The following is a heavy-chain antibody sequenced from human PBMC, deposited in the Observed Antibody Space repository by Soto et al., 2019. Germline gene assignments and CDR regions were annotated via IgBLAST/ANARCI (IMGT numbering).Heavy chain of an antibody. CDR2: IYWDDDK. V-gene: IGHV2-5*02. D-gene: IGHD6-19*01. CDR1: GFSLSTSGVG. CDR3: AHRRIGVSQWYYGDFDD. Sequence: SGPTLVNPTQTLTLTCTFSGFSLSTSGVGVGWIRQPPGKALEWLAFIYWDDDKRYSPSLRSRLAITKDTSKNQVVLIMTNVDPMDTAAYFCAHRRIGVSQWYYGDFDDSGQGTLVTVSS. J-gene: IGHJ4*02.